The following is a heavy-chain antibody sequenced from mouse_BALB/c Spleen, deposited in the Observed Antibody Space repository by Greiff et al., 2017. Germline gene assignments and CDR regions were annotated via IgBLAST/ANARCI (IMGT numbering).Heavy chain of an antibody. Sequence: EVQGVESGGGLVQPGGSRKLSCAASGFTFSSFGMHWVRQAPEKGLEWVAYISSGSSTIYYADTVKGRFTISRDNPKNTLFLQMTSLRSEDTAMYYCARGGWLLWYFDVWGAGTTVTVSS. J-gene: IGHJ1*01. CDR1: GFTFSSFG. CDR3: ARGGWLLWYFDV. V-gene: IGHV5-17*02. D-gene: IGHD2-3*01. CDR2: ISSGSSTI.